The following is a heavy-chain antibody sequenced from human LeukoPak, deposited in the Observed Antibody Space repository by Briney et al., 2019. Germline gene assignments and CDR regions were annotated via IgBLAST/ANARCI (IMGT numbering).Heavy chain of an antibody. J-gene: IGHJ3*02. V-gene: IGHV1-69*05. CDR2: IIPIFGTA. CDR1: GGTFSSYA. CDR3: ARAIVVVPAAITAFDI. D-gene: IGHD2-2*01. Sequence: ASVKVSCKASGGTFSSYAISWVRQAPGQGLEWMGGIIPIFGTANYAQKFQGRVTITTDESTSTAYMELSSLRSEDTAVYYCARAIVVVPAAITAFDIWGQGTMVTVSS.